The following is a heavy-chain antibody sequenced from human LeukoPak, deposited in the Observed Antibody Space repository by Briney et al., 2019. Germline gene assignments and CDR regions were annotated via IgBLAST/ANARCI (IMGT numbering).Heavy chain of an antibody. D-gene: IGHD6-13*01. J-gene: IGHJ5*02. Sequence: GGSLRLSCAASGFTFSSYSMNWVRQAPGEGLEWVSSISSSSSYIYYADSVKGRFTISRDNAKNSLYLQMNSLRAEDTAVYYCAKGTYSSSWSRPPWFDPWGQGTLVTVSS. CDR1: GFTFSSYS. CDR2: ISSSSSYI. CDR3: AKGTYSSSWSRPPWFDP. V-gene: IGHV3-21*01.